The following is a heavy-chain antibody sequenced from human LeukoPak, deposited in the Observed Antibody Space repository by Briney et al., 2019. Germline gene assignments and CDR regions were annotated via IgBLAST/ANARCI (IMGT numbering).Heavy chain of an antibody. D-gene: IGHD6-19*01. CDR1: GFTCNSYA. CDR3: ARDRYGIAVVEYYGMDV. V-gene: IGHV3-30-3*01. CDR2: ILYDGTTK. Sequence: GRSLRLSCAASGFTCNSYAMHWVRQAPGKGLEWVAVILYDGTTKYYADSVKGRFSISRDNSKNTLYLQMNSLRAEDTAVYYCARDRYGIAVVEYYGMDVWGQGTTVTVSS. J-gene: IGHJ6*02.